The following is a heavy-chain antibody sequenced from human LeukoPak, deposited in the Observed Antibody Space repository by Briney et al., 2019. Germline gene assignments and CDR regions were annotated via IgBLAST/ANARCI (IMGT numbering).Heavy chain of an antibody. CDR1: GFTFSQYY. CDR2: ISNTATTT. V-gene: IGHV3-11*01. D-gene: IGHD4-17*01. J-gene: IGHJ3*02. CDR3: ATYYGDYDAFDI. Sequence: GGSLRLSCAASGFTFSQYYMNWIRQAPGKGLEWISYISNTATTTYYADSVKGRFTISRDNAKNSLYLQMNSLRAEDTAVYYCATYYGDYDAFDIWGQGTMVTVSS.